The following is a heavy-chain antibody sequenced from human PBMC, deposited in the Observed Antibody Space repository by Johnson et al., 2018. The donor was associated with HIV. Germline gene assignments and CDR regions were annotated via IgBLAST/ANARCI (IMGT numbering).Heavy chain of an antibody. CDR1: GFTFSSYG. V-gene: IGHV3-23*04. J-gene: IGHJ3*02. CDR2: VTGTGGDT. CDR3: ARGGYYYDSYDAFDI. Sequence: VQLVESGGGLVQPGGSLRLSCAASGFTFSSYGMSWVRQAPGKGLEWVSGVTGTGGDTYYAESVKGRFTISRDNSKNKLYLQMNSLRAEDTAVYYCARGGYYYDSYDAFDIWGQGTMVTVSS. D-gene: IGHD3-22*01.